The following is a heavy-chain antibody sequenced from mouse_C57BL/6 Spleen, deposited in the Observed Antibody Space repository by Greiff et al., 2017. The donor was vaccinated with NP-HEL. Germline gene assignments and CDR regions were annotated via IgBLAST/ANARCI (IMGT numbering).Heavy chain of an antibody. D-gene: IGHD4-1*01. V-gene: IGHV5-4*03. CDR2: ISDGGSYT. J-gene: IGHJ2*01. Sequence: DVMLVESGGGLVKPGGSLKLSCAASGFTFSSYAMSWVRQTPEKRLEWVATISDGGSYTYYPDNVKGRFTISRDNAKNNLYLQMSHLKSEDTAMYYCARAKTGTIDYWGQGTTLTVSS. CDR3: ARAKTGTIDY. CDR1: GFTFSSYA.